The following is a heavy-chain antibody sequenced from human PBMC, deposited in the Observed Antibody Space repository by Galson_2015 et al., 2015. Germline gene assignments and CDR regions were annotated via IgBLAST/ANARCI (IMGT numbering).Heavy chain of an antibody. CDR2: ISYDGSNK. CDR1: GFTFSSYA. Sequence: SLRLSCAASGFTFSSYAMHWVRQAPGKGLEWVAVISYDGSNKYYADSVKGRFTISRDNSKNTLYLQMNSLRAEDTAVYYCARDGAHCGGDCYSGNWFDPWGQGTLVTVSS. J-gene: IGHJ5*02. D-gene: IGHD2-21*02. V-gene: IGHV3-30-3*01. CDR3: ARDGAHCGGDCYSGNWFDP.